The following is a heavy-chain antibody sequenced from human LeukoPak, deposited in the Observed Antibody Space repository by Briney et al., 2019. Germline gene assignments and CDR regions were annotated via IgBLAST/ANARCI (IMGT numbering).Heavy chain of an antibody. CDR1: GGSISSGGYY. J-gene: IGHJ6*02. Sequence: RSSETLSLTCTVSGGSISSGGYYWSWIRQHPGKGLEWIGYTYYSGSTYYNPSLKSRVTISVDTSKNQFSLKLSSVTAADTAVYYCARDVVINYYYGMDVWGQGTTVTVSS. V-gene: IGHV4-31*03. CDR3: ARDVVINYYYGMDV. CDR2: TYYSGST. D-gene: IGHD3-22*01.